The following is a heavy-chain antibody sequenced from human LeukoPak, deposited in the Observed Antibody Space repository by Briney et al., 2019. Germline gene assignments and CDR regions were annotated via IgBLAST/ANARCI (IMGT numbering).Heavy chain of an antibody. J-gene: IGHJ6*03. D-gene: IGHD2-2*01. V-gene: IGHV5-51*01. CDR3: ARQGWSSTAYHLIDV. CDR2: IYPGDSDT. Sequence: GASLKISCKGSGSHFPSYWIAWVRQMPGKGLEWMGIIYPGDSDTRYSPSFQGQVTILADKSIDTAYLQWSSLKASDTAMYYCARQGWSSTAYHLIDVWGKGTTVTVSS. CDR1: GSHFPSYW.